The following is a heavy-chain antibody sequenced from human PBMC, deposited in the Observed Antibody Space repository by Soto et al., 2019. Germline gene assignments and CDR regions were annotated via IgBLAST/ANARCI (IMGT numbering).Heavy chain of an antibody. J-gene: IGHJ3*02. D-gene: IGHD2-15*01. CDR1: GYTFTSYA. CDR2: ISACNGNT. Sequence: ASVKVSCKASGYTFTSYAMHWVRQAPGQGLEWMGWISACNGNTNYAQKLQGRVTMTTDTSTSTAYMELRSLRSDDTAVYYCARGSSDAFDIWDQGTMVTVSS. V-gene: IGHV1-18*01. CDR3: ARGSSDAFDI.